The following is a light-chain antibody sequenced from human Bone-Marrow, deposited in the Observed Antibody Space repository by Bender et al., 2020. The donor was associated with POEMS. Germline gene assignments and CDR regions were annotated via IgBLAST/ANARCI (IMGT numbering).Light chain of an antibody. J-gene: IGLJ3*02. CDR1: SSDIGAYNY. V-gene: IGLV2-23*01. Sequence: QSALTQPASVSGSPGQSITISCTGTSSDIGAYNYVSWYQHHPGKAPKVMIYEGSKRPSGVSNRFSGSKSGNTASLTISGLQAEDEADYYCCSYAGSYTWVFGGGTKVTVL. CDR3: CSYAGSYTWV. CDR2: EGS.